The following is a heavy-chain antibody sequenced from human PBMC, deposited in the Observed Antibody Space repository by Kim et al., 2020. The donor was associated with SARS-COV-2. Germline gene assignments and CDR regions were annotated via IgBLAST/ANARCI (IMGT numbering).Heavy chain of an antibody. V-gene: IGHV4-39*01. Sequence: LKSRVTISVDTSKNQFSLKLSSVTAADTAVYYCARSGYYYDSSGYLLFDYWGQGTLVTVSS. D-gene: IGHD3-22*01. J-gene: IGHJ4*02. CDR3: ARSGYYYDSSGYLLFDY.